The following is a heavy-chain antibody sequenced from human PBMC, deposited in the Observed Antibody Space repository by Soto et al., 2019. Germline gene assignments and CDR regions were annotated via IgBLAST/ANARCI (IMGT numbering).Heavy chain of an antibody. V-gene: IGHV4-31*03. CDR1: GGSISSSDYY. CDR3: ARRDRSGFSYWLDT. CDR2: IYFSGTT. J-gene: IGHJ5*02. D-gene: IGHD3-22*01. Sequence: SLTCTVSGGSISSSDYYWSWIRQHPGKGLEWIGTIYFSGTTYYNPSLKSRVTISVDTSKNQFSLNLSSVTAADTAVYYCARRDRSGFSYWLDTWGQGTLVTVSS.